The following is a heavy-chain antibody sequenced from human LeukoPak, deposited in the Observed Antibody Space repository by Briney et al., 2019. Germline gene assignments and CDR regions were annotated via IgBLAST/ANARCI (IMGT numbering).Heavy chain of an antibody. CDR3: ARGRATVTTHWVDP. D-gene: IGHD4-11*01. J-gene: IGHJ5*02. CDR2: MNPNSGNT. Sequence: GASVKVSCKASGYPFSNYDIKWVRQATGQGLEWMGWMNPNSGNTDYAQKFQGRVTITRNTSISTAYMELSSLRSEDTAVYYCARGRATVTTHWVDPWGQGTLVTVSS. CDR1: GYPFSNYD. V-gene: IGHV1-8*03.